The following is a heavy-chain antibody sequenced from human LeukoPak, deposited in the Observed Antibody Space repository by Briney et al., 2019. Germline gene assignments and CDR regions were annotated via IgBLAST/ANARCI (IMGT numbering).Heavy chain of an antibody. CDR3: ARHVTISGPYDASDI. CDR2: IYYSGGT. CDR1: GDSISSYY. J-gene: IGHJ3*02. V-gene: IGHV4-59*08. Sequence: PSETLSLTCTVSGDSISSYYWSWIRQPPGKGLEWIGYIYYSGGTDYNPSHKSRVTISVDTSKNQFSLKLRSVTAADTAVYYCARHVTISGPYDASDIWGQGTMVTVSP. D-gene: IGHD5-24*01.